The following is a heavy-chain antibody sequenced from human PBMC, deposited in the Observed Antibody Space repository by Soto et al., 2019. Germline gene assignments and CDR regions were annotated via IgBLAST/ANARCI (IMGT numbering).Heavy chain of an antibody. CDR3: ARGRYGDY. V-gene: IGHV1-18*01. D-gene: IGHD1-1*01. CDR1: GYTFTSYG. J-gene: IGHJ4*02. CDR2: ISAHNGNT. Sequence: QVHLVQSGAEVKKPGASVKVSCKCSGYTFTSYGITWVRQAPGQGLEWMGWISAHNGNTDYAQKLQGRVTVTRDTSTSTAYMELRSLRTDDTAVYYCARGRYGDYWGKGALVTVSS.